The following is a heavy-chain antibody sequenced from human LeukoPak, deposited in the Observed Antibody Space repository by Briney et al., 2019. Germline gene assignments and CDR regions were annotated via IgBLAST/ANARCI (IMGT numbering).Heavy chain of an antibody. D-gene: IGHD1-26*01. Sequence: ASVKGSCKASGYTFTGYYMHWVRQAPGQGLEWMGWINPNSGGTNYAQKFQGRVTMTRDTSISTAYMELSRLRSDDTAVYYCARGAGATRSFYYYGMDVWGQGTTVTVSS. CDR2: INPNSGGT. CDR1: GYTFTGYY. CDR3: ARGAGATRSFYYYGMDV. V-gene: IGHV1-2*02. J-gene: IGHJ6*02.